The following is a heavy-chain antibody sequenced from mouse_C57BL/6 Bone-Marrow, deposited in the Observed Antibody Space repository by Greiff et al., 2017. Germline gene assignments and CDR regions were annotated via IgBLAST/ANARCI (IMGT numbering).Heavy chain of an antibody. J-gene: IGHJ4*01. D-gene: IGHD2-1*01. V-gene: IGHV5-6*03. CDR3: ARIYYGTPMDY. CDR1: GFTFSSYG. CDR2: ISSGGSYT. Sequence: EVKLQESGGGLVKPGGSLKLSCAASGFTFSSYGMSWVRQTPDKRLEWVATISSGGSYTYYPASVKGRFTISRDNAKNTLYLQMSSLKSEDTAMYYCARIYYGTPMDYWGQGTSVTVSS.